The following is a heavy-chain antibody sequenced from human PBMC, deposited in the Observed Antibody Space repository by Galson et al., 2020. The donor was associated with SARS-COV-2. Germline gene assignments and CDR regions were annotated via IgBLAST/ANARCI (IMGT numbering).Heavy chain of an antibody. V-gene: IGHV4-61*01. CDR1: GGSVSSGSYY. CDR3: ARTDPLYWGSWYFDL. J-gene: IGHJ2*01. CDR2: IYYSGST. Sequence: SETLSLTCTVSGGSVSSGSYYWSWIRQPPGKGLEWIGYIYYSGSTNYNPSLKSRVTISVDTSKNQFSLKLSSVTAADTAVYYCARTDPLYWGSWYFDLWGRGTLVTVSS. D-gene: IGHD2-8*02.